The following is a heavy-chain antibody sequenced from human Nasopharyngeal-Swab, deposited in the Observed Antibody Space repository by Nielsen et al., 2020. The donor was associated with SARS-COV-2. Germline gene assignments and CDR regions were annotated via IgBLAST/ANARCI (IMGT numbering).Heavy chain of an antibody. CDR1: GFTVSSNY. J-gene: IGHJ4*02. CDR3: ARAWSCDSSGCYFDH. D-gene: IGHD3-22*01. CDR2: IYSGGST. V-gene: IGHV3-53*01. Sequence: GESLKISCAASGFTVSSNYMSWVRQAPGKGLEWVSVIYSGGSTYYADSVKGRFTISRDNSKNTLYLQMNSLRAEDTAVYYCARAWSCDSSGCYFDHWGQGTLVTVSS.